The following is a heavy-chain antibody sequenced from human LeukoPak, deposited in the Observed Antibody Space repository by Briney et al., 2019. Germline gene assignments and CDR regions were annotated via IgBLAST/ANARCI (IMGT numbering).Heavy chain of an antibody. D-gene: IGHD5-24*01. V-gene: IGHV4-31*03. CDR3: ARDGPSRPFTI. J-gene: IGHJ4*02. Sequence: SQTLSLTCTVSGGSISSGGYYWSWIRQHPGKGLEWIGYIYYSGSTYYNPSLKSRVAMSVDTSKNQFSLRLNSVTAADTAVYFCARDGPSRPFTIWGQGTLVTVSS. CDR2: IYYSGST. CDR1: GGSISSGGYY.